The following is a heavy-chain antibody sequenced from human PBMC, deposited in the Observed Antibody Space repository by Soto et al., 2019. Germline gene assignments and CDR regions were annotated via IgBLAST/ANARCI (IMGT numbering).Heavy chain of an antibody. CDR1: GFTFSNYG. Sequence: QVQLVGSGGGVVQPGRSLRLSCAASGFTFSNYGMHWVRQAPGKGLEWVAGISYDGSNKYYADSVKGRFTISRDNSENTLYLQMDSLRAEDTAVYYCAKDHLPTTVTTPGFDPWGQGTLVTVSS. CDR3: AKDHLPTTVTTPGFDP. V-gene: IGHV3-30*18. CDR2: ISYDGSNK. D-gene: IGHD4-17*01. J-gene: IGHJ5*02.